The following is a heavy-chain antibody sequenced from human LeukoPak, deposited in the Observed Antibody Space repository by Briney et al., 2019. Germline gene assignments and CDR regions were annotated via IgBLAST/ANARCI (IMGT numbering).Heavy chain of an antibody. CDR3: ARGSGSYSYEDY. V-gene: IGHV4-61*01. CDR1: GGSVSSGSYY. D-gene: IGHD1-26*01. J-gene: IGHJ4*02. CDR2: IYYSGST. Sequence: SETLSLTCTVSGGSVSSGSYYWSWIRQPPGKGLEWIGYIYYSGSTNYNPSLKSRVTISVDTSKNQFSLKLSSVTAADTAVYYCARGSGSYSYEDYWGQGTLVTVSS.